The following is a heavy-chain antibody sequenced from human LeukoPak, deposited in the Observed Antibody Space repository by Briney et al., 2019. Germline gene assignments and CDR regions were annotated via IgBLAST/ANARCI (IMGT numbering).Heavy chain of an antibody. CDR3: AREQIAARPPYYYYMDV. CDR2: ISAYNGNT. J-gene: IGHJ6*03. CDR1: GYTFTSYG. V-gene: IGHV1-18*01. D-gene: IGHD6-6*01. Sequence: ASVKVSCKASGYTFTSYGISWVRQAPGQGLEWMGWISAYNGNTNYAQKLQGRVTMTTDTSTSTAYMELRSLRSDDTAVYYCAREQIAARPPYYYYMDVWGKGTTVTVSS.